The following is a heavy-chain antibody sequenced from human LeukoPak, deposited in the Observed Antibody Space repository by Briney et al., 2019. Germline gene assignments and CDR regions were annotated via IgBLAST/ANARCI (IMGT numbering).Heavy chain of an antibody. D-gene: IGHD2-2*01. J-gene: IGHJ4*02. CDR1: GGSFSGYY. V-gene: IGHV4-34*01. Sequence: SETLSLTCAVYGGSFSGYYWSWIRQPPGKGLEWIGEINHSGSTNYNPSLKSRVTISVDTSKNQFSLKLSSVTAADTAVYYCARGPAIDYWGQGTLVSVSS. CDR3: ARGPAIDY. CDR2: INHSGST.